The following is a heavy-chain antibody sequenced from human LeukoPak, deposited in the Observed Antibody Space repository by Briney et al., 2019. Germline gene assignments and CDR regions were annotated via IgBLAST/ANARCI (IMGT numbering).Heavy chain of an antibody. Sequence: ASVSLSYTSSGYTFTSYGISWVRDAPAQGLEWMGGITAYNGNTNYDQKLQGRVTMTKDTYTSTAYMELRSMRSDDTAVYYCARGVEQWLVLLYYFDYWGQGPLVTVSS. CDR1: GYTFTSYG. J-gene: IGHJ4*02. CDR2: ITAYNGNT. D-gene: IGHD6-19*01. CDR3: ARGVEQWLVLLYYFDY. V-gene: IGHV1-18*01.